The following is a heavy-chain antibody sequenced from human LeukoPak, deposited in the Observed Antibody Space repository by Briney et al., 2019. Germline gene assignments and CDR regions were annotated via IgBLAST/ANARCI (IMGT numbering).Heavy chain of an antibody. Sequence: GASVKVSCKASGYTFTGYYMHWVRQAPGQGLEWMGWINPNSGGTNYAQKFQGRVTMTRDTSISTAYMELSRLRSDDTALYYCARSTSSAWPPDAFDIWGQGTMVTVSS. CDR2: INPNSGGT. J-gene: IGHJ3*02. CDR1: GYTFTGYY. D-gene: IGHD6-19*01. V-gene: IGHV1-2*02. CDR3: ARSTSSAWPPDAFDI.